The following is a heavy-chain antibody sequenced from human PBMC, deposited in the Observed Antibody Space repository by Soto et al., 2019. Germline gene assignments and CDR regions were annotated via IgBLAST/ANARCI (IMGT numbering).Heavy chain of an antibody. J-gene: IGHJ6*02. V-gene: IGHV3-15*01. CDR1: GFTFNNAW. Sequence: PGGSLRLSCAASGFTFNNAWMGWARQAPGKGLEWVGRIKSKTDGGTTDYAAPVKGRFTISRDDSEDTLFLQMNSLKTEDTAVYYCTTLSYGIDVWGQGTSVTVSS. CDR3: TTLSYGIDV. CDR2: IKSKTDGGTT.